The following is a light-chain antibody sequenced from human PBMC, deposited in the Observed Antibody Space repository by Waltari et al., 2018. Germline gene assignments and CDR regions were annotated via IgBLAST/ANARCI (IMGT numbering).Light chain of an antibody. Sequence: QSALTQPRSVSGSPGQSVTISCTGTSSDVGGYNFVSWDQQHPDKAPKFMIYDVSKRTAGVPDRFSGSKSGNTASLTISGLQAEDEADYYCCSYAAGSLYVFGTGTKVTVL. CDR3: CSYAAGSLYV. CDR1: SSDVGGYNF. V-gene: IGLV2-11*01. CDR2: DVS. J-gene: IGLJ1*01.